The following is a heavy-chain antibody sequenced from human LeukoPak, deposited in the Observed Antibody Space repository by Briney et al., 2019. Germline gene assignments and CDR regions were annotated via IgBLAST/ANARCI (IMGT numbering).Heavy chain of an antibody. Sequence: SVKVSCKASGFTFTSSAMQWVRQARGQRLEWIGWIVVGSGNTNYAQKFQERVPITRDMSASTAYMELSSLRSEDTAVYYCATNVAATGYYYGMDVWGQGTTVTVSS. CDR2: IVVGSGNT. V-gene: IGHV1-58*02. CDR3: ATNVAATGYYYGMDV. CDR1: GFTFTSSA. D-gene: IGHD2-15*01. J-gene: IGHJ6*02.